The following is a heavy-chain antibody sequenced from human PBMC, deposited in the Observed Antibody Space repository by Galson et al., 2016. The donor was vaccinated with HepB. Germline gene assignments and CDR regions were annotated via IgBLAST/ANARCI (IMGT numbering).Heavy chain of an antibody. CDR1: GGIFSNSV. D-gene: IGHD3-10*01. Sequence: SVKVSCKASGGIFSNSVISWVRQAPGQGLEWMGGMIPPFGITNYAQKFQGGVSITADKSTSTAYMELSSLRSEDTAVYYCVRGDYYGSGSPLDSWGQGTLVTVSS. J-gene: IGHJ4*02. CDR3: VRGDYYGSGSPLDS. V-gene: IGHV1-69*10. CDR2: MIPPFGIT.